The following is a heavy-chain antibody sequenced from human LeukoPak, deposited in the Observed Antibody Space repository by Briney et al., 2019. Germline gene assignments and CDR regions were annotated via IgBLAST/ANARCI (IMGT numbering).Heavy chain of an antibody. Sequence: ASVKVSCKASGGTFSSYAISWVRQAPGQGLEWMGRIIPILGIANYAQKFQGRVTITADKSTSTAYMELSSLRSEDTAVYYCARGIPAAIGYYYYYYYMDVWGKGTTVTVSS. D-gene: IGHD2-2*02. CDR1: GGTFSSYA. CDR3: ARGIPAAIGYYYYYYYMDV. V-gene: IGHV1-69*04. J-gene: IGHJ6*03. CDR2: IIPILGIA.